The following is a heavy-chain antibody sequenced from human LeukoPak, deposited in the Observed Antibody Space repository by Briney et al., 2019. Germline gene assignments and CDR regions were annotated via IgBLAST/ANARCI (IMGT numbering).Heavy chain of an antibody. J-gene: IGHJ3*01. D-gene: IGHD4/OR15-4a*01. CDR3: AREEAN. CDR2: ISPSGGST. CDR1: GYTFTSNY. Sequence: ASVKVSCKAFGYTFTSNYMHWVRQAPGQGPEWMGVISPSGGSTTYAQKFQGRVTLTRDMSTSTDYLELSSLRSEDTAVYYCAREEANWGQGTMVTVSS. V-gene: IGHV1-46*01.